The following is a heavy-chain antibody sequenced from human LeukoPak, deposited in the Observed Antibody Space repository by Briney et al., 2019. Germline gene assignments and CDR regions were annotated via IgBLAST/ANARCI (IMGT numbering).Heavy chain of an antibody. CDR2: TNPNSGGT. J-gene: IGHJ5*02. CDR3: ARDRAVAGINWFDP. Sequence: ASVKVSCKASGYTFTGYHIHWVRQAPGQGLEWMGWTNPNSGGTNYAQKFQGRVTMTRDTSISTAYMELSRLRSDDTAVYYCARDRAVAGINWFDPWGQGTLVTVSS. D-gene: IGHD6-19*01. V-gene: IGHV1-2*02. CDR1: GYTFTGYH.